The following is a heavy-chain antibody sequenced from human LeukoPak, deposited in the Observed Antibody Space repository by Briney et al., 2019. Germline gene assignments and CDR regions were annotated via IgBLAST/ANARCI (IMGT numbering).Heavy chain of an antibody. Sequence: TSETLSLTCTVSGGSISSGGYYWSWIRQPPGKGLEWIGYIYHSGSTYYNPSLKSRVTISVDRSKNQFSLKLSSVTAADTAVYYCARDPFGGFGELRVDAFDIWGQGTMVTVSS. CDR3: ARDPFGGFGELRVDAFDI. D-gene: IGHD3-10*01. CDR1: GGSISSGGYY. V-gene: IGHV4-30-2*01. J-gene: IGHJ3*02. CDR2: IYHSGST.